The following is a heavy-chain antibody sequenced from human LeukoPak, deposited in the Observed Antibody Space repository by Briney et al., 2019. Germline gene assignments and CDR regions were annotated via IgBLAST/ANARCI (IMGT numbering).Heavy chain of an antibody. CDR2: IIPIFGTA. Sequence: SVKASCKASGGTFSSYAISWVRQAPGQGLEWMGGIIPIFGTANYAQKFQGRVTITTDESTSTAYMELSSLRSEDTAVYYCAREDYYDSSGYYSNWFDPRGQGTLVTVSS. CDR3: AREDYYDSSGYYSNWFDP. V-gene: IGHV1-69*05. D-gene: IGHD3-22*01. CDR1: GGTFSSYA. J-gene: IGHJ5*02.